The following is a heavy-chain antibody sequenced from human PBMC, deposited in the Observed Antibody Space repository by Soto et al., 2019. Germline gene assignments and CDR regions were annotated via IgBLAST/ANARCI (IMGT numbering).Heavy chain of an antibody. CDR2: INPKSGGT. V-gene: IGHV1-2*04. CDR3: ARGDSTDCSDGVCSFFYNHDMDV. J-gene: IGHJ6*02. Sequence: GASVKVSCKASGYSFTDYHIHWVRQAPGQGLEWLGRINPKSGGTSTAQKFQGWVTMTTDTSISTASMELTRLTSDDTAIYYCARGDSTDCSDGVCSFFYNHDMDVWGQGTTVTVSS. CDR1: GYSFTDYH. D-gene: IGHD2-8*01.